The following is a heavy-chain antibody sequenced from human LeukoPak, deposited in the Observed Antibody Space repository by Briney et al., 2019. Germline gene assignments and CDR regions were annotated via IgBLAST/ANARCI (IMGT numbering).Heavy chain of an antibody. V-gene: IGHV4-31*03. CDR2: IYYTVST. J-gene: IGHJ4*02. CDR3: ARDPLGLYYFDY. CDR1: GGSISNYY. Sequence: PQSMSLTSTVYGGSISNYYWNWISHHLGEGLEWIGYIYYTVSTSYNPSLESRVTISVDTSKNHFSLKLSSVAAADSAMYYCARDPLGLYYFDYWGQGTLVTVSS.